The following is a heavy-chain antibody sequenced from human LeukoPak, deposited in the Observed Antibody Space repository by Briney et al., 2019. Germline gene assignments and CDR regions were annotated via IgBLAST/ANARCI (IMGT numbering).Heavy chain of an antibody. D-gene: IGHD4-23*01. J-gene: IGHJ3*02. CDR2: IYDSGST. CDR1: GGSISSYY. CDR3: ARSWGVSTTVVTPGLAFDI. Sequence: PSETLSLTCTVSGGSISSYYWSWIRQPPGKGLEWIAYIYDSGSTNYNPSLKSRVTISVDTSRNQFSLKLSSVTAADTAVYYCARSWGVSTTVVTPGLAFDIWGQGTMVTVSS. V-gene: IGHV4-59*01.